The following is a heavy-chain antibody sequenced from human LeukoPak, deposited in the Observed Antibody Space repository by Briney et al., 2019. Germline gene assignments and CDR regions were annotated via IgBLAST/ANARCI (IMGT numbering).Heavy chain of an antibody. CDR2: IRNKANSYAT. V-gene: IGHV3-73*01. CDR1: GFTFSGSV. Sequence: GGSLRLSCAASGFTFSGSVMHWVRQASGKGLEWVGRIRNKANSYATAYAASVKGRFTISRDDSKNTAYLRMNSLKTEDTAVYYCTRLAVAGAPDAFDIWGQGTMVTVSS. D-gene: IGHD6-19*01. J-gene: IGHJ3*02. CDR3: TRLAVAGAPDAFDI.